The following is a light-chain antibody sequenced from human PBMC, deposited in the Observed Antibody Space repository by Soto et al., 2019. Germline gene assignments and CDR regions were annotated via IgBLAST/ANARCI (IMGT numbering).Light chain of an antibody. CDR2: KAS. CDR3: QHSSSDFTT. Sequence: DIQMTQSPSSLSASVGDRVTITCRASQTISSWLAWYQQKPGKAPKLLIYKASSLESGVPSRFSGSGSGTDFTLTINRLQSDDFATYYCQHSSSDFTTFGQGTRLENK. V-gene: IGKV1-5*03. J-gene: IGKJ5*01. CDR1: QTISSW.